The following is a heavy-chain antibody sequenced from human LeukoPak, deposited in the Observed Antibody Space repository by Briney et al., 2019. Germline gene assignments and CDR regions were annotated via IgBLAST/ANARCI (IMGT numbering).Heavy chain of an antibody. CDR2: INHSGST. CDR3: ARPLVVRGSYDY. D-gene: IGHD3-10*01. CDR1: GGSFSGYY. V-gene: IGHV4-34*01. J-gene: IGHJ4*02. Sequence: SETLSLTCAVYGGSFSGYYWSWIRQPPGKGLEWIGEINHSGSTNYNPSLKSRVTISVDTSKNQFSLKLSSVTAADTAVYYCARPLVVRGSYDYWGQGTLVTVSS.